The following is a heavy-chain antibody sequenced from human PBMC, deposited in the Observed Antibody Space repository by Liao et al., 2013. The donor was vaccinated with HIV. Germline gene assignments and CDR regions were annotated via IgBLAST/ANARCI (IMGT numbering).Heavy chain of an antibody. V-gene: IGHV4-34*02. J-gene: IGHJ6*03. D-gene: IGHD1-1*01. CDR1: GASFSDYS. CDR3: ARVQEYYHYMDV. Sequence: QVQLQQWGAGLLKPSETLSLTCAVSGASFSDYSWSWIRQPPGKGLEWIGEINHSGSGSITYSPSVKNRLTIDADTSKNQFSLKLTSVTAADTAVYYCARVQEYYHYMDVWGKGTTVTVSS. CDR2: INHSGSGSI.